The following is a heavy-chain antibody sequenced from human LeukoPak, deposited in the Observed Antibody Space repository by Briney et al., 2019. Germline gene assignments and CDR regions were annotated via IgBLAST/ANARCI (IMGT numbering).Heavy chain of an antibody. V-gene: IGHV4-34*01. D-gene: IGHD6-13*01. J-gene: IGHJ6*02. CDR1: GGSFSGYY. Sequence: TPSETLSLTCAVYGGSFSGYYWSWIRQPPGKGLEWIGEINHSGSTNCNPSLKSRVTIPVDTSKNQFSLKLSSVTAADTAVYYCARGISSSSWYLSYYYYGMDVWGQGTTVTVSS. CDR3: ARGISSSSWYLSYYYYGMDV. CDR2: INHSGST.